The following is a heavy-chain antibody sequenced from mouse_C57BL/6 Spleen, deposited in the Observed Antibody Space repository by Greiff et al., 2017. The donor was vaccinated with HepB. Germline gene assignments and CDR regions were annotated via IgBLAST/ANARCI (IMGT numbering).Heavy chain of an antibody. Sequence: VQLQQPGAELVKPGASVKVSCKASGYTFTSYWMHWVKQRPGQGLEWIGRIHPSDSDTNYNQKFKGKATLTVDKSSSTAYMQLSSLTSEDSAVYYCVYYYGSSWDAMDYWGQGTSVTVSS. D-gene: IGHD1-1*01. CDR3: VYYYGSSWDAMDY. V-gene: IGHV1-74*01. J-gene: IGHJ4*01. CDR1: GYTFTSYW. CDR2: IHPSDSDT.